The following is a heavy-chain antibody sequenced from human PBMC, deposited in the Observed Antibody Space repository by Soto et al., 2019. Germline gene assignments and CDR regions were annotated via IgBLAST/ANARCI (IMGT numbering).Heavy chain of an antibody. Sequence: PGGSLRLSCAASGFTFSSYAMHWVRQAPGKGLEWVAVISYDGSNKYYADSVKGRFTISRDNSKNTLYLQMNSLRAEDTAVYYCARGGYDTKDYYYGMDVWGQGTTVTVSS. CDR1: GFTFSSYA. V-gene: IGHV3-30-3*01. CDR3: ARGGYDTKDYYYGMDV. D-gene: IGHD3-22*01. CDR2: ISYDGSNK. J-gene: IGHJ6*02.